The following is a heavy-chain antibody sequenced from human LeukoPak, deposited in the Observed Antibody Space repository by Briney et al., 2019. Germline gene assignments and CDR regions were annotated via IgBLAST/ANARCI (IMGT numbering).Heavy chain of an antibody. J-gene: IGHJ4*02. Sequence: GGSLTLSSAPSTFSLSSDSMHWVRQAPGKGLVWVSRINRYGSSTSYADSVKGRFTISRDNAKNTLYLQMNSLKAEDTALYYCALPVRDGDFYGDFWGWGKVVIVT. CDR1: TFSLSSDS. D-gene: IGHD2-21*02. CDR3: ALPVRDGDFYGDF. CDR2: INRYGSST. V-gene: IGHV3-74*01.